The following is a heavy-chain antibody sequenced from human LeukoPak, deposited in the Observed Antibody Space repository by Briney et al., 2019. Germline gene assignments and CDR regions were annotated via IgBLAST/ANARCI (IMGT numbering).Heavy chain of an antibody. CDR3: ASGYCSGGSCSFDY. Sequence: SETLSLTCSVSGGSISRYYWSWIRQPPGKGLEWIGYIYYSGSTYYNPSLKSRVTISVDTSKNQFSLKLSSVTAADTAVYYCASGYCSGGSCSFDYWGQGTLVTVSS. V-gene: IGHV4-30-4*01. D-gene: IGHD2-15*01. J-gene: IGHJ4*02. CDR1: GGSISRYY. CDR2: IYYSGST.